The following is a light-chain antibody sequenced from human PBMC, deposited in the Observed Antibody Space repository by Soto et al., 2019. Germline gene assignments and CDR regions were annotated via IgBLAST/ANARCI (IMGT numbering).Light chain of an antibody. CDR3: MQASQFPYT. CDR1: QSLVHSDGHTY. Sequence: EIVMTQTPLSSPVTLGQPASISCRSSQSLVHSDGHTYLSWLQQRPGQPTRLLIYKVSNRFPGVADRFSGSGAGTDCTLKISSVEAEDVGIYSCMQASQFPYTFGPGTKLAIK. J-gene: IGKJ2*01. CDR2: KVS. V-gene: IGKV2-24*01.